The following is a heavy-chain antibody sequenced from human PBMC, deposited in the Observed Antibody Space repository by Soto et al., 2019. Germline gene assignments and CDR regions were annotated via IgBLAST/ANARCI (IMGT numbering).Heavy chain of an antibody. J-gene: IGHJ4*02. V-gene: IGHV3-30*03. CDR2: ISNDGITK. Sequence: QVQLVESGGGVVQPGRSLRLSCAASGFTFSTFAMHWVRQAPGKGLEWVALISNDGITKYYAESVKGRFTISRDNSKNTLYLEMDSLRTEHTAVYYAYSSGWWGQGTRVTVSS. CDR1: GFTFSTFA. D-gene: IGHD6-19*01. CDR3: YSSGW.